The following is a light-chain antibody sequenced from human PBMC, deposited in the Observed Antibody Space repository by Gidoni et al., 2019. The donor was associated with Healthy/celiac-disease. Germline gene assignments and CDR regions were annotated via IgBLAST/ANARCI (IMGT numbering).Light chain of an antibody. CDR2: EVS. V-gene: IGLV2-14*01. J-gene: IGLJ1*01. Sequence: QSALTQPASVSGSPGQSLTIACTGTSSDVGGYNYVSWYQQHPGKAPKLMIYEVSNRPSWVSNRFSGSKSGNTASLTISGLQAEDEADYYCRSYTSSSTYVFGTGTKVTVL. CDR1: SSDVGGYNY. CDR3: RSYTSSSTYV.